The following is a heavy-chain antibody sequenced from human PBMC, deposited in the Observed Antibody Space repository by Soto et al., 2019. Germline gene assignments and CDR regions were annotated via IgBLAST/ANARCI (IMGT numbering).Heavy chain of an antibody. CDR1: GFTFGIYN. D-gene: IGHD2-21*01. Sequence: GGSLRLSCATSGFTFGIYNINWVRQAPGRGMEWVSSISTSRSYIYYADSVKGLFTISRDNAKSSLFLQMSSLRAEDTVIYYWARNPKADSKPLWGQGTLVTVSS. CDR3: ARNPKADSKPL. V-gene: IGHV3-21*01. CDR2: ISTSRSYI. J-gene: IGHJ4*02.